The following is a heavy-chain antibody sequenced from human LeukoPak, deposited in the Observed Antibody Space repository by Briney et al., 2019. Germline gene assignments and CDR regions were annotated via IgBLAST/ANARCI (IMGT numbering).Heavy chain of an antibody. CDR1: IDSISSYY. Sequence: SETLSLTCTVSIDSISSYYWSWIRQPPGKGLEGVGYIFYSGSTNYNPSLKSRVTISVDTSKNQLSLKLNSVTAADTAVYYCAGSYNWSDDFDYWGPGTLVTVSS. CDR2: IFYSGST. V-gene: IGHV4-59*01. CDR3: AGSYNWSDDFDY. J-gene: IGHJ4*02. D-gene: IGHD1-1*01.